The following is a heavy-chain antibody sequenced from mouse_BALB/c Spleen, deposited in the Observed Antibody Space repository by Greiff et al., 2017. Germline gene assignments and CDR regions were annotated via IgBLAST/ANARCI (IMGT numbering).Heavy chain of an antibody. J-gene: IGHJ4*01. CDR1: GFSLTGYG. Sequence: VQLQQSGPGLVAPSQSLSITCTVSGFSLTGYGVNWVRQPPGKGLEWLGMIWGDGSTDYNSALKSRLSISKDNSKSQVFLKMNSLQTDDTARYYCARAPPTGNYAMDYWGQGTSVTVSS. D-gene: IGHD4-1*02. V-gene: IGHV2-6-7*01. CDR2: IWGDGST. CDR3: ARAPPTGNYAMDY.